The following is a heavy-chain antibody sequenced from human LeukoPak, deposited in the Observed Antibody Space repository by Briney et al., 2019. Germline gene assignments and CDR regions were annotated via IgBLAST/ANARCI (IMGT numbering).Heavy chain of an antibody. CDR2: IIPIFHRT. V-gene: IGHV1-69*05. J-gene: IGHJ3*02. D-gene: IGHD3-22*01. Sequence: SVKVSCKASGGTIINYAINWVRQAPGQGLEWMGRIIPIFHRTNYAQKFQGRLTITTDESTRTAYMELSSLRSEDTAEYYCARDIPGSTGYFNDAFDIWGQGTMVTVSS. CDR1: GGTIINYA. CDR3: ARDIPGSTGYFNDAFDI.